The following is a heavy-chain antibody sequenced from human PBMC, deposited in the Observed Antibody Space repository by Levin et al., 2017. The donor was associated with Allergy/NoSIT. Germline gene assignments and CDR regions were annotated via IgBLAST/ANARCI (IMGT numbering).Heavy chain of an antibody. D-gene: IGHD4-23*01. V-gene: IGHV4-39*01. J-gene: IGHJ4*02. Sequence: SETLSLTCTVSGGSITSTFYYWGWIRQPPGKGLEWIGTIYYTGSTYYNPSLKSRVTISLDTSKNQFSLRLNSVSAADTAVYFCASPPEGGKVFAYWGQGTLVTVSS. CDR3: ASPPEGGKVFAY. CDR2: IYYTGST. CDR1: GGSITSTFYY.